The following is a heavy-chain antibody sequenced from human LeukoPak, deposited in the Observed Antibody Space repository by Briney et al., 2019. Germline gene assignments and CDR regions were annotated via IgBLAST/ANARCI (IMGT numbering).Heavy chain of an antibody. D-gene: IGHD4-17*01. Sequence: GGSLRLSCAASGFTFSSYSMNWVRQAPGKGLEWVLSISSSSSYIYYADSVKGRFTISRDNAKNSLYLQMNSLRAEDTAVYYCARIPSYGDYETNWGQGTLVTVSS. V-gene: IGHV3-21*01. J-gene: IGHJ4*02. CDR3: ARIPSYGDYETN. CDR2: ISSSSSYI. CDR1: GFTFSSYS.